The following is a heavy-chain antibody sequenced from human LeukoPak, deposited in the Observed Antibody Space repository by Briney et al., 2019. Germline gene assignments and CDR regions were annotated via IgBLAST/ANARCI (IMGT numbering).Heavy chain of an antibody. Sequence: GRSLRLFCAASGFTFSSYGMHWVRQAPGKGLEWVAVISYDGSNKYYADSVKGRFTISRDNSKNTLYLQMNSLRAEDTAGYYCANTGAFYYYYGMDVWGQGTTVTVSS. V-gene: IGHV3-30*18. CDR1: GFTFSSYG. CDR2: ISYDGSNK. CDR3: ANTGAFYYYYGMDV. J-gene: IGHJ6*02. D-gene: IGHD4/OR15-4a*01.